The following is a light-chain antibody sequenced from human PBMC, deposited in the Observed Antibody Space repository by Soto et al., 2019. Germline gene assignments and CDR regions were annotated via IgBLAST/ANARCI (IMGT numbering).Light chain of an antibody. Sequence: DIVMTQSPDSLAVSLGERATINCKSSQSVLYSSNNKNYLAWYQQKPGQPPKLLIYWASTRESGVPDRFSGSGSVKDFTLTISSLQAEDVAVYYFQQYYSSPPYTFGQGTKLEIK. CDR3: QQYYSSPPYT. V-gene: IGKV4-1*01. CDR1: QSVLYSSNNKNY. J-gene: IGKJ2*01. CDR2: WAS.